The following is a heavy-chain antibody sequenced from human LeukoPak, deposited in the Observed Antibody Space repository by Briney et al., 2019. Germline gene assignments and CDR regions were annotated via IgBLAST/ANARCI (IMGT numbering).Heavy chain of an antibody. CDR3: ARKLTGSFDI. D-gene: IGHD7-27*01. CDR2: ISGTSAYI. V-gene: IGHV3-21*01. CDR1: GFTFSSFG. Sequence: PGRSLRLSCAASGFTFSSFGMNWVRQAPGKGLEWVSSISGTSAYIYYADSVRGRFTISRDNAKNSLYLQMNSLRAEDTAVYFCARKLTGSFDIWGQGTMVTVSS. J-gene: IGHJ3*02.